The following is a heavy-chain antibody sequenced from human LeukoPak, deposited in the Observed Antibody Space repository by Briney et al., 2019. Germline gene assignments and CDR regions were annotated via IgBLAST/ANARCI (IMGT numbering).Heavy chain of an antibody. CDR2: IRGKTNTYAT. V-gene: IGHV3-73*01. CDR3: TRGSDTDYYYGMDV. D-gene: IGHD6-19*01. J-gene: IGHJ6*02. CDR1: GFTFSDSL. Sequence: GGSLKLSCAASGFTFSDSLIHWVRQASGKGLEWVGRIRGKTNTYATSYAASVEGRFTISRDDSKNTAYLQMGSLKTEDTAVYYCTRGSDTDYYYGMDVWGQGTTVTVSS.